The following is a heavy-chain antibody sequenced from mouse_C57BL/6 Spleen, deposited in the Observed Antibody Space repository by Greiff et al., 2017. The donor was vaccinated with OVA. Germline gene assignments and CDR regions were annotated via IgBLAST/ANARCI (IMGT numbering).Heavy chain of an antibody. CDR1: GYAFSSSW. J-gene: IGHJ3*01. V-gene: IGHV1-82*01. D-gene: IGHD1-1*01. Sequence: QVQLQQSGPELVKPGASVKISCKASGYAFSSSWMNWVKQRPGQGLEWIGRIYPGDGDTNYNGKFKGKATLTADKSSSTAYMQLSSLTSEDSAVYFCARWDTTVVAPPYWGQGTLVTVSA. CDR2: IYPGDGDT. CDR3: ARWDTTVVAPPY.